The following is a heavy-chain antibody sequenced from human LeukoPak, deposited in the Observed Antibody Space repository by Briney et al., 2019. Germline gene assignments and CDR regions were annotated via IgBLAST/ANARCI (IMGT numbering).Heavy chain of an antibody. J-gene: IGHJ4*02. CDR3: ARDPFEYSSSWMDY. Sequence: PGGSLRLSCEASAFIFSGHWLNWVRQTPGKGLEWVASIKEDGSERQYVDSVKGRFSISRDNTKGSLFLQLNSLRAEDTAVYYCARDPFEYSSSWMDYWGQGTLVTVSS. CDR2: IKEDGSER. D-gene: IGHD6-6*01. CDR1: AFIFSGHW. V-gene: IGHV3-7*03.